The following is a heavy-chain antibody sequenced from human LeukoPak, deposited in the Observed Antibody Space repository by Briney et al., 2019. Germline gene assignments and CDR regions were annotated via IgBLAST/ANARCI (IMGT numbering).Heavy chain of an antibody. CDR1: GFTFSSYW. J-gene: IGHJ4*02. D-gene: IGHD3-10*01. CDR3: ARVLYYYGSGSYFDY. V-gene: IGHV3-74*01. Sequence: GGSLRLSCAASGFTFSSYWVHWVRQAPGKGLVWVSRINSDGSSTSYADSVKGRFTISRDNAKSTLYLQMNSLRAEDTAVYYCARVLYYYGSGSYFDYWGQGTLVTVSS. CDR2: INSDGSST.